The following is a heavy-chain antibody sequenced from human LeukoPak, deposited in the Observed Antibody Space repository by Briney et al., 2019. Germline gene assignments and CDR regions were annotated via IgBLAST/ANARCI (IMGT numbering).Heavy chain of an antibody. D-gene: IGHD5-12*01. Sequence: PSETLSLTCKVSGYSIGRDYYWAWLRQPPGKGLEWIASIFHTGRTVYNPSYESRLTISMDTSKNEFFLRLNSVTAADTAVYFCARDGGYPTTDEGFDPWGLGTLDTVSS. CDR1: GYSIGRDYY. CDR2: IFHTGRT. V-gene: IGHV4-38-2*02. J-gene: IGHJ5*02. CDR3: ARDGGYPTTDEGFDP.